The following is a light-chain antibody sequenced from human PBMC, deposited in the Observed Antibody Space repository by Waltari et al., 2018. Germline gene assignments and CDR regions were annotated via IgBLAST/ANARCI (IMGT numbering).Light chain of an antibody. CDR3: GTWDSSLSGAV. V-gene: IGLV1-51*02. CDR2: EDT. J-gene: IGLJ7*01. Sequence: SVLTQPPSVSAAPGQRVTISCSGGSSNIGNNYVSWYRQFPGTAPKLPIYEDTERPSGIPGRFSGSKSGTSATLDITGLQAGDEADYYCGTWDSSLSGAVFGGGTHLTVL. CDR1: SSNIGNNY.